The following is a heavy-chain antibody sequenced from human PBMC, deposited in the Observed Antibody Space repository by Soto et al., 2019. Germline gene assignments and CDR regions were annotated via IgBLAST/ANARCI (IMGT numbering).Heavy chain of an antibody. J-gene: IGHJ3*02. CDR1: GLSFSTCT. D-gene: IGHD2-15*01. CDR2: ISSSGSTV. V-gene: IGHV3-48*01. CDR3: ARDGIGAAPGDAFDI. Sequence: PGVSMRLSCAASGLSFSTCTMNWVRQAPGKGLEWVSYISSSGSTVYYADSVKGRFSISRDNAKDSLHLQMDRLSAEDTAVYYCARDGIGAAPGDAFDIWGQGTMVTVSS.